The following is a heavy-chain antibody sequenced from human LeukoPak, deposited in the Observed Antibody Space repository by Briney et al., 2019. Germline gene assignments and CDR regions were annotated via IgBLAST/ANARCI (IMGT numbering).Heavy chain of an antibody. CDR2: IYWDDDK. Sequence: ESGPTLVKPTQTLALTCTFSGFSLSTSGVGVGWIRQPPGKALEWLALIYWDDDKRYSPSLKSRLTITKDTSKNQVVLTMTNMDPVDTATYYCARSVVAATYFDYWGQGTLVTVSS. J-gene: IGHJ4*02. D-gene: IGHD2-15*01. CDR1: GFSLSTSGVG. CDR3: ARSVVAATYFDY. V-gene: IGHV2-5*02.